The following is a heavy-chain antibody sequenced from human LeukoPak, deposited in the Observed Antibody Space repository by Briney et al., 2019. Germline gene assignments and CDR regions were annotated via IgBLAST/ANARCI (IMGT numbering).Heavy chain of an antibody. Sequence: EASVKVSCKASGYTFTXYYNHWVRQAPGXGXEWMGWINPNSGGTNYAEKFQGRVTMTRDTSISTAYMELSRLRSDDTAVYYCARARGLIAARPEGFDPWGQGTLVTVSS. D-gene: IGHD6-6*01. CDR3: ARARGLIAARPEGFDP. CDR2: INPNSGGT. CDR1: GYTFTXYY. V-gene: IGHV1-2*02. J-gene: IGHJ5*02.